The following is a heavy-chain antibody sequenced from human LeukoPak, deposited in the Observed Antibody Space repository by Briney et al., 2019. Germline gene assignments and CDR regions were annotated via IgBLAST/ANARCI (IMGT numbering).Heavy chain of an antibody. CDR2: IYHSGST. Sequence: SQTLSLTCAVSGGSISSGGYSWSWIRQPPGKGLEWIGYIYHSGSTYYNPSLKSRVTISVDRSKNQFSLKLNSVTAADTAVYYCARAPNGYCSSTSCDDAFDIWGQGTMVTVSS. CDR3: ARAPNGYCSSTSCDDAFDI. J-gene: IGHJ3*02. V-gene: IGHV4-30-2*01. D-gene: IGHD2-2*03. CDR1: GGSISSGGYS.